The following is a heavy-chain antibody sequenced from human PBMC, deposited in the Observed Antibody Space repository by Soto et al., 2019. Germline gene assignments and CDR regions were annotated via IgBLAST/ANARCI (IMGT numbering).Heavy chain of an antibody. D-gene: IGHD3-16*01. CDR1: DDSIRRSAYY. J-gene: IGHJ4*02. V-gene: IGHV4-39*01. CDR3: ARAYLQDYFDF. CDR2: IYFTGST. Sequence: SETLSLTCTVSDDSIRRSAYYWGWIRQPPGKGLEWIGSIYFTGSTYYRPSLKSRVTISVDTSENQFSLRLDSVTAADTAIYYCARAYLQDYFDFWGQGTLVTVSS.